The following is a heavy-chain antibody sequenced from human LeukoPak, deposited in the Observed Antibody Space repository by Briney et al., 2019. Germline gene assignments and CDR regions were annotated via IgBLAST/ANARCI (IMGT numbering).Heavy chain of an antibody. D-gene: IGHD2-2*01. Sequence: PSGTLSLTCTVSGDSINSLDLWSWVRQPPGKGLEWIGEMYLSGTTHSNPSVKSRVTISIDKSKNQFFLNLSSVTAADTAVYYCARGPPAKPGTGYYYGMDVWGQGTTVTVSS. CDR3: ARGPPAKPGTGYYYGMDV. CDR2: MYLSGTT. J-gene: IGHJ6*02. V-gene: IGHV4-4*02. CDR1: GDSINSLDL.